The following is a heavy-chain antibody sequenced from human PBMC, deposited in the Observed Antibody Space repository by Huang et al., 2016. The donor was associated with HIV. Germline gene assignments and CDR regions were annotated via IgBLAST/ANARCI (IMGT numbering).Heavy chain of an antibody. V-gene: IGHV4-39*01. J-gene: IGHJ6*03. CDR1: GGSIRSSDYH. Sequence: QLLLQESGPGLVKPSEALALTCAVSGGSIRSSDYHWGWIRQPPGKGLGWIGSIYYQGRTPHRPSLKSRVTIAVDTSKNLFFLNLTSMTAADTAVYYCARHREGPVAYYSGWGSHLNYMDVWGRGRTVVVSS. CDR2: IYYQGRT. CDR3: ARHREGPVAYYSGWGSHLNYMDV. D-gene: IGHD3-10*01.